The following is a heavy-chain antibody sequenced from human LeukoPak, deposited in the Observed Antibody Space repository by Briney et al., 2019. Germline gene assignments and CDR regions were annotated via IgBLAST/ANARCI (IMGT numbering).Heavy chain of an antibody. Sequence: GGSLRLSCAASGFTFSSYSMNWVRQAPGKGLEWVSYISSSSSTIYYADSVRGRFTISRDNSKNTLHLHMSSLEIEDTAVYYCARIKSGMDYWGQGTLVTVSS. CDR2: ISSSSSTI. J-gene: IGHJ4*02. CDR3: ARIKSGMDY. D-gene: IGHD1-26*01. CDR1: GFTFSSYS. V-gene: IGHV3-48*01.